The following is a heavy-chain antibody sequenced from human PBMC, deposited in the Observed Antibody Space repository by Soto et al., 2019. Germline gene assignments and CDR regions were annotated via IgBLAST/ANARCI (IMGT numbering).Heavy chain of an antibody. CDR2: IFHSGST. D-gene: IGHD6-6*01. CDR3: ARQHSSSYSFDY. V-gene: IGHV4-30-2*01. CDR1: GGSISSGSYS. Sequence: TLTLTCAVSGGSISSGSYSWSGIWQPPGKSLEWIGCIFHSGSTFYNPSLKSPPSISANRSKHQFSLKLNSVTAADTAVYYCARQHSSSYSFDYWGQGTLVTVSS. J-gene: IGHJ4*02.